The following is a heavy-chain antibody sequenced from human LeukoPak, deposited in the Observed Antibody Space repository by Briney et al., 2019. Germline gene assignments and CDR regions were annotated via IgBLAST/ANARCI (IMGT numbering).Heavy chain of an antibody. CDR1: GFTFGDHA. CDR2: IRSIGYGGTT. J-gene: IGHJ4*02. V-gene: IGHV3-49*04. Sequence: QPGRSLRLSCSASGFTFGDHAMSWVRQAPGKGLEWVGFIRSIGYGGTTEYAASVEGRCSLSRDDSKSFVYLQMSSLKAEDTAVYYCTRVRSGNDFDYWGQGTLVTVSS. D-gene: IGHD3-10*01. CDR3: TRVRSGNDFDY.